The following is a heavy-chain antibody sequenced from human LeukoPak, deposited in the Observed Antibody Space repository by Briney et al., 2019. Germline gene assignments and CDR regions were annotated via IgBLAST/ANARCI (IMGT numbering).Heavy chain of an antibody. J-gene: IGHJ4*02. CDR1: GFTFGIYW. D-gene: IGHD3-22*01. Sequence: GGSLRLSCAASGFTFGIYWMSWVRQAPGKGLEWVANIKQDGSEKYYVDSVKGRFTISRDNAKNSLYLQMNSLRAEDTAVYYCARAPSSGYQYYFDYWGQGTLVTVSS. CDR2: IKQDGSEK. V-gene: IGHV3-7*03. CDR3: ARAPSSGYQYYFDY.